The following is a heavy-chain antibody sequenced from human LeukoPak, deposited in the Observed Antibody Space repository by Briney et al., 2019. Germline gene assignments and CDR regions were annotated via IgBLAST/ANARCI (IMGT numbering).Heavy chain of an antibody. Sequence: PSETLFLTCTVSGGSISSSSYYWGWIRQPPGKGLEWIGSIYYSGSTNYNPSLKSRVTISVDASKNKFSLKLSSVTAADTAVYYCARAAGPGGTTFLSWFDPWGQGTLVTVSS. V-gene: IGHV4-39*07. CDR3: ARAAGPGGTTFLSWFDP. CDR1: GGSISSSSYY. D-gene: IGHD1-7*01. CDR2: IYYSGST. J-gene: IGHJ5*02.